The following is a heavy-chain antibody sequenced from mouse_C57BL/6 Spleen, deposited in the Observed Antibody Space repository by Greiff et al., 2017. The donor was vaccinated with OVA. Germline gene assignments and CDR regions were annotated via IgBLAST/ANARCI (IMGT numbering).Heavy chain of an antibody. Sequence: QVQLQQSGAELVRPGTSVKVSCKASGYAFTNYLIEWVKQRPGQGLEWIGVINPGSGGTNYNEKFKGKATLTADKSSSTAYMQLSSLTSEDSAVYFCATDVYSNYEGYAMDYWGQGTSVTVSS. D-gene: IGHD2-5*01. V-gene: IGHV1-54*01. J-gene: IGHJ4*01. CDR1: GYAFTNYL. CDR2: INPGSGGT. CDR3: ATDVYSNYEGYAMDY.